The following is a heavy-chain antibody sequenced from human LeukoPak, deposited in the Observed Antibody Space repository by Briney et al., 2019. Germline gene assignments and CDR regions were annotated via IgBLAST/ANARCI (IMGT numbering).Heavy chain of an antibody. J-gene: IGHJ5*02. CDR2: INPNSGGT. D-gene: IGHD5-18*01. V-gene: IGHV1-2*02. CDR1: GHTFTGYY. CDR3: ARELDTAMGNWFDP. Sequence: GASVKGSCKASGHTFTGYYMHWVRQAPGQGLEWMGWINPNSGGTNYAQKFQGRVTMTRDTSISTAYMELSRLRSDDTAVYYCARELDTAMGNWFDPWGQGTLVTVSS.